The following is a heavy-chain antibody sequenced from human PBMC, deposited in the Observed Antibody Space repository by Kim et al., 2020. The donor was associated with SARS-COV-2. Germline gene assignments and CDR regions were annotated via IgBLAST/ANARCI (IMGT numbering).Heavy chain of an antibody. CDR3: ARGGRADY. D-gene: IGHD3-16*01. CDR1: GFALWRYW. V-gene: IGHV3-7*01. CDR2: IKPDGSDK. J-gene: IGHJ4*02. Sequence: GGSLRLSCAASGFALWRYWMSWARQAPWKGPEWGANIKPDGSDKNYVDSVKGRFAISRDNAKNSLYLQMHSLRVEDTAVYYCARGGRADYWGQGTLVTVSS.